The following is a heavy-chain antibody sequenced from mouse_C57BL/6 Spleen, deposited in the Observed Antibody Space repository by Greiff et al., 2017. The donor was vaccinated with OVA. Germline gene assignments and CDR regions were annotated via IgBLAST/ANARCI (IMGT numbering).Heavy chain of an antibody. CDR1: GYSITSGYY. CDR3: ARGYYLVGSAMDY. D-gene: IGHD1-1*01. CDR2: ISYDGSN. V-gene: IGHV3-6*01. Sequence: ESGPGLVKPSQSLSLTCSVTGYSITSGYYWNWIRQFPGNKLEWMGYISYDGSNNYNPSLKNRISITRDTSKNQFFLKLNSVTTEDTATYYCARGYYLVGSAMDYWGQGTSVTVSS. J-gene: IGHJ4*01.